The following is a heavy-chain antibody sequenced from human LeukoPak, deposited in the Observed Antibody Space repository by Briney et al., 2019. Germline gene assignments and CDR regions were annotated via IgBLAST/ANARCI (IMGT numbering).Heavy chain of an antibody. CDR1: GFTFSSNG. J-gene: IGHJ4*02. Sequence: GGSLRLSCAASGFTFSSNGMSWVRHAPGKGLEWVSFIYSGGNTYYADSVKGRFTISRDNSKNTVHLQMNGLRAEDTAMYYCARRAGDYSHPYDYWGQGTLVTVSS. CDR3: ARRAGDYSHPYDY. CDR2: IYSGGNT. V-gene: IGHV3-53*01. D-gene: IGHD3-22*01.